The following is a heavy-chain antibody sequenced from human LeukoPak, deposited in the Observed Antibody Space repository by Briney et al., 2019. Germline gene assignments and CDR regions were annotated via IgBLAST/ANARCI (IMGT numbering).Heavy chain of an antibody. CDR2: ISAYNGNT. D-gene: IGHD2-2*01. V-gene: IGHV1-18*01. CDR1: GYTFTSYG. CDR3: ARGVGYCSSTSCYYYYYMDV. J-gene: IGHJ6*03. Sequence: ASVKVSCKASGYTFTSYGISWVRQSPGQGLEWMGWISAYNGNTNYAQKLQGRVTMTTDTSTSTAYMELRSLRSDDTAVYYCARGVGYCSSTSCYYYYYMDVWGKGTTVTVS.